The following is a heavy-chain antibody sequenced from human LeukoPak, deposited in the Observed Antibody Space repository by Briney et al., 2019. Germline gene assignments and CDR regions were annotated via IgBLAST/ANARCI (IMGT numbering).Heavy chain of an antibody. Sequence: SQTLSLNCAVSGPSISSGSYYWTWLRQPAGKGLEWIGRIFTSGSTNYNPSLKSRVTISVDRSKNQFALKLSSVTAADAAVYYCASQLGYFDFWGQGTLVTVSS. J-gene: IGHJ4*02. CDR3: ASQLGYFDF. CDR2: IFTSGST. V-gene: IGHV4-61*02. CDR1: GPSISSGSYY. D-gene: IGHD6-6*01.